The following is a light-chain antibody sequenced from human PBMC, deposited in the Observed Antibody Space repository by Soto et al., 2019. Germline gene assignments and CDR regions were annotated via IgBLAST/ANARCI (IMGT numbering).Light chain of an antibody. CDR1: QSVSSSY. J-gene: IGKJ1*01. Sequence: EIVLTQSPGNLSLSPGERATLSCRASQSVSSSYLAWYQQKPGQAPRPLIYGASSRAIGIPDRFSGSGSGTDFTLTISRLEPEDFAVYYCQQYGSSPSTFGQGTKVEIK. CDR3: QQYGSSPST. CDR2: GAS. V-gene: IGKV3-20*01.